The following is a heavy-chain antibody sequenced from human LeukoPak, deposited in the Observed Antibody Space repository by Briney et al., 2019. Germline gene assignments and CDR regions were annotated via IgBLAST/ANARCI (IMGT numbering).Heavy chain of an antibody. J-gene: IGHJ4*02. D-gene: IGHD3-22*01. CDR1: GFTFSSYA. Sequence: GSLRLSCAASGFTFSSYAMSWIRQPPGKGLEWIGEINHSGSTNYNPSLKSRVTISVDTSKNQFSLKLSSVTAADTAVYYCAGTYYYDSSGRSFDYWGQGTLVTVSS. CDR3: AGTYYYDSSGRSFDY. V-gene: IGHV4-34*08. CDR2: INHSGST.